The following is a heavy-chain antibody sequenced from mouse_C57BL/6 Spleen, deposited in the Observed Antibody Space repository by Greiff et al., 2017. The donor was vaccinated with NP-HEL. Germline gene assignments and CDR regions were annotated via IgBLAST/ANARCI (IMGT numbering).Heavy chain of an antibody. CDR2: IDPSDSYT. V-gene: IGHV1-69*01. J-gene: IGHJ1*03. D-gene: IGHD1-1*01. Sequence: VQLQQPGAELVMPGASVKLSCKASGYTFTSYWMHWVKQRPGQGLEWIGEIDPSDSYTNYNQKFKGKSTLTVDKSSSTAYMQLSSLTSEDSAVYYCARSYYGSSYDLYFDVWGTGTTVTVSS. CDR1: GYTFTSYW. CDR3: ARSYYGSSYDLYFDV.